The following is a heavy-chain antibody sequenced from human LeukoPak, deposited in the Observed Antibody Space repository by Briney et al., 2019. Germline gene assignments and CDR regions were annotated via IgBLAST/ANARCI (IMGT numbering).Heavy chain of an antibody. CDR1: GCTFTAYY. CDR3: AAFDSSGYYQPGFDY. D-gene: IGHD3-22*01. Sequence: GASVKVSCKPSGCTFTAYYVHWMRQAPGQGLEWMGWIDPNSAGTNFAQKFQGRVSMTRDTSINTAYLELSRLRSDDTAVYYCAAFDSSGYYQPGFDYWGQGTLVTVSS. CDR2: IDPNSAGT. V-gene: IGHV1-2*02. J-gene: IGHJ4*02.